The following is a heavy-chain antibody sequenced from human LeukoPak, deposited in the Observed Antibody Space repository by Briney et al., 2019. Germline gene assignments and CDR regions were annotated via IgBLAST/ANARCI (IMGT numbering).Heavy chain of an antibody. CDR3: ARVDVWGSYRRFDY. Sequence: ASVNVSCKASGGTFSSYAISWVRQAPGQGLEWMRRIKPNSGGTNYAQKFQGRVTMTRDTSISTAYMELSRLRSDDTAVYYCARVDVWGSYRRFDYWGQGTLVTVSS. V-gene: IGHV1-2*06. CDR1: GGTFSSYA. J-gene: IGHJ4*02. D-gene: IGHD3-16*02. CDR2: IKPNSGGT.